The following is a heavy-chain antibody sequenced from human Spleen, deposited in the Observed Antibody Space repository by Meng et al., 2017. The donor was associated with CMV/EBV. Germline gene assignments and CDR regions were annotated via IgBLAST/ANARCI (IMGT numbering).Heavy chain of an antibody. D-gene: IGHD3/OR15-3a*01. J-gene: IGHJ3*02. V-gene: IGHV1-2*02. CDR3: ARELRLLDWSGDAFDI. CDR2: INPKSGGT. Sequence: ASVKVSCKASGYTFTGYYMHWVRQAPGQGLEWMGWINPKSGGTNYAQKFQGRVTMTRDTSISTAYMELRLRFDDTAVYYCARELRLLDWSGDAFDIWGQGTMVTVSS. CDR1: GYTFTGYY.